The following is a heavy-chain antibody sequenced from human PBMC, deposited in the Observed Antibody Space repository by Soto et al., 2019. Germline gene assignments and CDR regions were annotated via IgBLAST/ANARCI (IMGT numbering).Heavy chain of an antibody. CDR2: IYYSGST. J-gene: IGHJ3*02. V-gene: IGHV4-30-4*01. CDR3: AREGGIAAAGSRNAFDI. D-gene: IGHD6-13*01. Sequence: SETLSLTCTVSGGSISSGDYYWSWIRQPPGKGLEWIGYIYYSGSTYYNPSLKSRVTISVDTSKNQFSLKLSSVTAADTAVYYCAREGGIAAAGSRNAFDIWGQGTMVTVSS. CDR1: GGSISSGDYY.